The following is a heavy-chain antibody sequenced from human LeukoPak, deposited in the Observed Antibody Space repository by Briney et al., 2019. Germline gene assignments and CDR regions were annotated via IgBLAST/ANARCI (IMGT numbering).Heavy chain of an antibody. Sequence: GGSLKLSCAASGFTFSSYWMHWVRQAPGKGLVWVSRINSDGSSTSYADSVKGRFTISRDNAKNTLYLQMNSVKAEDTAVYYCARTPYSSSWYFDYWGQGTLVTVSS. CDR1: GFTFSSYW. CDR2: INSDGSST. CDR3: ARTPYSSSWYFDY. J-gene: IGHJ4*02. V-gene: IGHV3-74*01. D-gene: IGHD6-13*01.